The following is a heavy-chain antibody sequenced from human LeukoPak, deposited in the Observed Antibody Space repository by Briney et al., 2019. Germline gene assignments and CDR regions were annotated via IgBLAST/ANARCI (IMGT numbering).Heavy chain of an antibody. CDR1: GYTFTGYY. J-gene: IGHJ4*02. V-gene: IGHV1-2*02. Sequence: ASVKVSCKASGYTFTGYYMHWVRQAPGQGLEWMGWINPNSGGTNYAPKFQGRVTMTRDTSISTAYMELSRLRSDDTAVYYCARGISTVTRGYWGQGTLVTVSS. D-gene: IGHD4-11*01. CDR3: ARGISTVTRGY. CDR2: INPNSGGT.